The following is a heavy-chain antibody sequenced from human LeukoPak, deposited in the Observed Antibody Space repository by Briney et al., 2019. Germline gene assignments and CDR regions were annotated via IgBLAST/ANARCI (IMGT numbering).Heavy chain of an antibody. J-gene: IGHJ5*02. CDR3: TREGSISS. V-gene: IGHV4-61*01. D-gene: IGHD3-3*02. Sequence: SETLSLTCTVTGGSVSSGSYYWSWIRQPPEKGLEYIGYIYYSGSTNYNPSLKSRATISVDTSKNQFSLKLSSVTAADTAVYYCTREGSISSWGQGTLVTVSS. CDR2: IYYSGST. CDR1: GGSVSSGSYY.